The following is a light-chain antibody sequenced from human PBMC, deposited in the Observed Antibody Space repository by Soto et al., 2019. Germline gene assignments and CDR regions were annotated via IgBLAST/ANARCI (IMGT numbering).Light chain of an antibody. Sequence: EIVLTQSPGTLSLSPGERATLSCRASQSVSNNYLAWYQQKPGQAPRLLIYGASNRATGIPDRFSGSGSGTDFTLTISRLEPEDFATYYCQQYQSFSLTFGGGTKV. CDR1: QSVSNNY. CDR2: GAS. V-gene: IGKV3-20*01. CDR3: QQYQSFSLT. J-gene: IGKJ4*01.